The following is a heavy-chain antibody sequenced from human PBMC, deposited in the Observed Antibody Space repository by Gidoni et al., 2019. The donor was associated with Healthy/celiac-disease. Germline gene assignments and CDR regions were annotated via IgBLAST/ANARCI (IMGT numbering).Heavy chain of an antibody. J-gene: IGHJ6*02. V-gene: IGHV3-9*01. CDR2: ISWNSGSI. CDR1: GFTFDDYA. CDR3: AKGSGYYYYGMDV. Sequence: EVQLVESGGGLVQPGRSLRLSCAASGFTFDDYAMHWVRQAPGKGLEWVSGISWNSGSIGYADSVKGRFTISRDNAKNSLYLQMNSLRAEDTALYYCAKGSGYYYYGMDVWGQGTTVTVSS. D-gene: IGHD3-3*01.